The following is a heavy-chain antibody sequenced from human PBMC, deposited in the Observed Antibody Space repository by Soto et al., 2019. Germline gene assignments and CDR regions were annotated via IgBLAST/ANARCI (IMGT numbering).Heavy chain of an antibody. CDR3: ASAVAVAADFDY. J-gene: IGHJ4*02. CDR2: INAGNGNT. Sequence: VQLVQSGAEEKKPGASVKVSCKASGYTFTGYAMHWVRQAPGQRLEWMGWINAGNGNTKYSQKFQGRVTITRDTSASTAYMELSSLRSEDTAVYYCASAVAVAADFDYWGQGTLVTVSS. CDR1: GYTFTGYA. V-gene: IGHV1-3*05. D-gene: IGHD6-19*01.